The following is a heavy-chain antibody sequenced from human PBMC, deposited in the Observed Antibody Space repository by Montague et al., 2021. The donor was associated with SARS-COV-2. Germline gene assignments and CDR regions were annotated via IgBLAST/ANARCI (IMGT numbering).Heavy chain of an antibody. CDR1: GISLSTSGVG. J-gene: IGHJ5*02. CDR2: IYWDDDE. V-gene: IGHV2-5*02. D-gene: IGHD3-10*01. Sequence: PALVKPTQTLTLTCTFSGISLSTSGVGVAWTRQPPGKALEWLALIYWDDDERYSPSMRSRLTITKDTSENQVVLRMTNMDPMDTATYYCAPLGFDSRSYYTPHNWFDPWGQGILVTVSS. CDR3: APLGFDSRSYYTPHNWFDP.